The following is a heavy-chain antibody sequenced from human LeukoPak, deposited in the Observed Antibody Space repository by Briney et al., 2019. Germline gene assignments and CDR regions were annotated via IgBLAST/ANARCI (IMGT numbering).Heavy chain of an antibody. V-gene: IGHV4-34*01. Sequence: SETLSLTCAVYGGSFSGYYWSWIRQPPGKGLEWIGEINHSGSTNYNPSLKSRVTISVDKSKNQFSLKLSSVTAADTAVYYCATLVPAAPGGYYYYGMDVWGQGTTVTVSS. CDR3: ATLVPAAPGGYYYYGMDV. D-gene: IGHD2-2*01. CDR2: INHSGST. J-gene: IGHJ6*02. CDR1: GGSFSGYY.